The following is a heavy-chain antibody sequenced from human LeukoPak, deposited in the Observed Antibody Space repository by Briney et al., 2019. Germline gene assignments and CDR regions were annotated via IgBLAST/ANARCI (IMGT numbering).Heavy chain of an antibody. J-gene: IGHJ3*02. D-gene: IGHD6-19*01. Sequence: ASVKVSCKTSGYMFTTYYPHWVRQAPGQGLEWMGWINPHSGGTNYAQEFQGRVTMTRDTSISTVYMELSSLRSDDTAVYYCARGGTGYSSGWLRAFDIWGQGTMVTVSS. CDR2: INPHSGGT. CDR1: GYMFTTYY. V-gene: IGHV1-2*02. CDR3: ARGGTGYSSGWLRAFDI.